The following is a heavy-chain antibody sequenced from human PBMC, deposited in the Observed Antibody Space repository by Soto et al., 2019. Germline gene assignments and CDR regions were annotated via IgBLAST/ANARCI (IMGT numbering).Heavy chain of an antibody. V-gene: IGHV1-46*01. CDR3: ARDHEDYYESSGYNDAFDI. CDR1: GYTFSDYY. Sequence: ASVKVSCKASGYTFSDYYMHWVRQAPGQGLEWMGIINPSVGSTTYAQKFHGRVTMTRDTSANTVYMQLSSLRSEDTAGYYCARDHEDYYESSGYNDAFDIWGQGTMVT. D-gene: IGHD3-22*01. J-gene: IGHJ3*02. CDR2: INPSVGST.